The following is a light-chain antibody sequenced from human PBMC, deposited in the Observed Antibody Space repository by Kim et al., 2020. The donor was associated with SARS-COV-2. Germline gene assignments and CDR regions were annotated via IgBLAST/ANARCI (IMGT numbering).Light chain of an antibody. Sequence: GQRVTIPGTVSSSNVGAGYDVHWYQQWPGTAPRLLIYANNNRPSGVPDRFSGSKSGTSASLAITGLQAEDEAVYYCQSSDSSLSGVFGGGTQLTVL. CDR2: ANN. J-gene: IGLJ3*02. CDR1: SSNVGAGYD. CDR3: QSSDSSLSGV. V-gene: IGLV1-40*01.